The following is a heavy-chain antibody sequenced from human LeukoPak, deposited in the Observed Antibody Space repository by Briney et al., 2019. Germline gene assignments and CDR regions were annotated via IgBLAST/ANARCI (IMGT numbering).Heavy chain of an antibody. CDR3: ARAPGNRGYIKGFDY. D-gene: IGHD3-22*01. Sequence: ASVKGSCKASGYTFTSYDINWVRQATGQGLEWMGWMNPNSGNTGYAQKFQGRVTMTRNTSISTAYMELSSLRSEDTAVYYCARAPGNRGYIKGFDYWGQGTLVTVSS. J-gene: IGHJ4*02. CDR1: GYTFTSYD. V-gene: IGHV1-8*01. CDR2: MNPNSGNT.